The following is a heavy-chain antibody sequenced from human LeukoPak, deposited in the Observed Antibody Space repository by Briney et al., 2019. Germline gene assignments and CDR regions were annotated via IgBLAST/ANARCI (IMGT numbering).Heavy chain of an antibody. D-gene: IGHD3-22*01. CDR3: ARLPYYYDSSGYYYYYYYMDV. J-gene: IGHJ6*03. V-gene: IGHV3-23*01. CDR1: GFTFSSYG. Sequence: GGSLRLSCAASGFTFSSYGMSWVRQAPGKGLEWVSAISGSGGSTYYADSVKGRFTISRDNAKNSLYLQMNSLRAEDTALYYCARLPYYYDSSGYYYYYYYMDVWGKGTTVTVPS. CDR2: ISGSGGST.